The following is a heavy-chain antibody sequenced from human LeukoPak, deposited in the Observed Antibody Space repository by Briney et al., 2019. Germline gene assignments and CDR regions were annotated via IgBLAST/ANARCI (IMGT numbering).Heavy chain of an antibody. D-gene: IGHD3-9*01. Sequence: GGSLRLSCAASGFTFSSYAMHWVRQAPGKGLERVAVVSFDGSNEYYADSLKGRITISRDNSKNTLFLQMNSLRAEDTAAYYCARPGGLRNLDWLDFWGQGTLVTVSS. CDR1: GFTFSSYA. J-gene: IGHJ4*02. CDR3: ARPGGLRNLDWLDF. CDR2: VSFDGSNE. V-gene: IGHV3-30*04.